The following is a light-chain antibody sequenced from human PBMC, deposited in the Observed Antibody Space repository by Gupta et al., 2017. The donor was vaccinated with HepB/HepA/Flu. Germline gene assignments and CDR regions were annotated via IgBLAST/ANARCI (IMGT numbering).Light chain of an antibody. CDR2: NPD. CDR1: SSNIGSST. V-gene: IGLV1-44*01. Sequence: QSVLTQPPSASGTPGQRVTISCSGSSSNIGSSTVKWYQQLPGTAPKLLIYNPDQRPSGVPDRFSGSKAGTSASPALTVLQSEDEAEDYCDEQADSLNSWVFGAGTKPTVL. J-gene: IGLJ3*02. CDR3: DEQADSLNSWV.